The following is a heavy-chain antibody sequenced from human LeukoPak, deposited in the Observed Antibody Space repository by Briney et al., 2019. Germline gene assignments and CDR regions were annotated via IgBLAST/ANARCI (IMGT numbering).Heavy chain of an antibody. Sequence: SVKVSCKASGFTFTSSAMQWVRQARGQRLEWIGWIVVGSGNTNYAQKFQERVTITRDMSTSTAYMELSSLRYEDTAVYYCAAAGYYGAGPSVDVWGKGTTVTVSS. CDR3: AAAGYYGAGPSVDV. CDR1: GFTFTSSA. D-gene: IGHD3-10*01. CDR2: IVVGSGNT. J-gene: IGHJ6*04. V-gene: IGHV1-58*02.